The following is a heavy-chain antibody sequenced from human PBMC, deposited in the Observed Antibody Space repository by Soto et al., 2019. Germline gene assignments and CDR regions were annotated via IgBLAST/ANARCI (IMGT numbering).Heavy chain of an antibody. CDR1: GFIFSDHY. Sequence: HPGGSLRLSCAASGFIFSDHYMDWVRQAPGKGLEWVGRSANKADSYTTEYGASVKGRFTISRDGSKNSLYLQMNSLRAEDTAVYYCARARQRWELLSSLDYWGQGTLVTVSS. D-gene: IGHD1-26*01. J-gene: IGHJ4*02. CDR3: ARARQRWELLSSLDY. CDR2: SANKADSYTT. V-gene: IGHV3-72*01.